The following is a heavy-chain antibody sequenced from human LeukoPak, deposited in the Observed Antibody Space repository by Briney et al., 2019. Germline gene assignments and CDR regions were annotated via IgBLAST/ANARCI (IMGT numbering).Heavy chain of an antibody. V-gene: IGHV3-48*04. J-gene: IGHJ4*02. D-gene: IGHD3-16*01. CDR1: GFTFSSYS. CDR2: ISSSSSTI. CDR3: ARAGGGEPTVFDY. Sequence: GGSLRLSCAASGFTFSSYSMNWVRQAPGKGLEWVSYISSSSSTIYYADSVKGRFTISRDNAKNSLYLQMNSLRAEDTAVYYCARAGGGEPTVFDYWGQGTLVTVSS.